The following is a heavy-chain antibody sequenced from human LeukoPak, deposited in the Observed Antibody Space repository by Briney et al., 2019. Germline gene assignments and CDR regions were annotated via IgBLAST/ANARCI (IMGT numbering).Heavy chain of an antibody. Sequence: GGSLRLSCAASGFTFSSYAMSWVRQAPGKGLEWVSAISGSGGSTYYADSVKGRFTISRDNSKNTLSLQMPSLRAEDTAVYYCAKAGGDGYIASYFDYWGQGTLVTVSS. CDR2: ISGSGGST. V-gene: IGHV3-23*01. CDR3: AKAGGDGYIASYFDY. CDR1: GFTFSSYA. J-gene: IGHJ4*02. D-gene: IGHD5-24*01.